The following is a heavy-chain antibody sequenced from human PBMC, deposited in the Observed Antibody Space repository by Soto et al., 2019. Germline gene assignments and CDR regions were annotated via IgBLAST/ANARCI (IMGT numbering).Heavy chain of an antibody. CDR1: GYSISSGYY. V-gene: IGHV4-38-2*01. Sequence: SETLSLTCAVSGYSISSGYYWGWIRQPPGKGLEWIGSIYHSGSTYYNPSLKSRVTMSVDTSKNQFSLKLSSVAAADTAVYYCASYGGNANFDYWGQGTLVTVSS. CDR3: ASYGGNANFDY. J-gene: IGHJ4*02. CDR2: IYHSGST. D-gene: IGHD4-17*01.